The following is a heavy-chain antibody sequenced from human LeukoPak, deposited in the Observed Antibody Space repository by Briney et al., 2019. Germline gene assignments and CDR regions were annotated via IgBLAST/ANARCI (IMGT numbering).Heavy chain of an antibody. V-gene: IGHV4-38-2*02. CDR3: ARGGSYLSAFDI. CDR1: GYSISSGYY. Sequence: SETLSLTCTVSGYSISSGYYWGWIRQPPGKGLEWIGSIYHSGSTYYNPSLKSRVTISVDTSKNQFSLKLSSVTAADTAVYYCARGGSYLSAFDIWGQGTMVTVSS. D-gene: IGHD1-26*01. J-gene: IGHJ3*02. CDR2: IYHSGST.